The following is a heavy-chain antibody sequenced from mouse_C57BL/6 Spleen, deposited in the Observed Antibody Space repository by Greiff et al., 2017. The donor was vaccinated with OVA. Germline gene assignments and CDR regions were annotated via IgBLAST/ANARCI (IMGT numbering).Heavy chain of an antibody. CDR1: GYTFTDYY. CDR2: IYPGSGNT. D-gene: IGHD1-1*01. CDR3: ARSYYGSSNAMDY. V-gene: IGHV1-76*01. Sequence: VKLVESGAELVRPGASVKLSCKASGYTFTDYYINWVKQRPGQGLEWIARIYPGSGNTYYNEKFKGKATLTAEKSSSTAYMQLSSLTSEDSAVYYCARSYYGSSNAMDYWGQGTSVTVSS. J-gene: IGHJ4*01.